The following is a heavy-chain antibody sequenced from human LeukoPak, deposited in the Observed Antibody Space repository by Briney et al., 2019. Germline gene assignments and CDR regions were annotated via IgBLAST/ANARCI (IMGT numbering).Heavy chain of an antibody. V-gene: IGHV3-21*01. Sequence: PGGSLRLSCAASGFTFSSYTMNWVRQAPGKGLEWVSCISGSGTYIYYADSMKGRFTISRDNAKNSLYLQMNSLRAEDTAVYYCARDRVGTTFDYWGQGTLVTVSS. D-gene: IGHD2/OR15-2a*01. J-gene: IGHJ4*02. CDR2: ISGSGTYI. CDR3: ARDRVGTTFDY. CDR1: GFTFSSYT.